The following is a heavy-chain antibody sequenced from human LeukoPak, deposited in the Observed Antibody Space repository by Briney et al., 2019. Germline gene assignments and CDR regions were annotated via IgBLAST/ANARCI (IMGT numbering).Heavy chain of an antibody. J-gene: IGHJ4*02. CDR1: GFTFSSYG. CDR3: ARDDCSSTSCQYYFDY. Sequence: GGSLRLPCAASGFTFSSYGMHWVRQAPDKGLEWVAVIWYDGSNKYYADSVKGRFTISRDNSKNTLYLQMNSLRAEDTAVYYCARDDCSSTSCQYYFDYWGQGTLVTVSS. CDR2: IWYDGSNK. V-gene: IGHV3-33*01. D-gene: IGHD2-2*01.